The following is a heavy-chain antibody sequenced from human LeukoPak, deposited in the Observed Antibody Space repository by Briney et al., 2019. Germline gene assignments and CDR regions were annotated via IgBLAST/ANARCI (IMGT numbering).Heavy chain of an antibody. CDR3: ARDPDYYDSSGYYNL. J-gene: IGHJ5*02. V-gene: IGHV3-30*04. CDR1: GFTFSSYA. CDR2: ISYDGSNK. D-gene: IGHD3-22*01. Sequence: GRSLRLSCAASGFTFSSYAMHWVRQAPGKGLEWVAVISYDGSNKYYADSVKGRFTISRDNSKNTLHLQMNSLRAEDTAVYYCARDPDYYDSSGYYNLWGQGTLVTVSS.